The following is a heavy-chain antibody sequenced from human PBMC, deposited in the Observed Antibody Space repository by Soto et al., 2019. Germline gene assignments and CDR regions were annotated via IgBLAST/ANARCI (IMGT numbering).Heavy chain of an antibody. Sequence: GESLKISCKGSGYNFTNYWIRRVRQMPRKSLEWMGIVYPGDSDTRYSPSFQGQVTISADKSISTAYLQWSSLKASDTAMYYCARQDLATSWNYYYGMDVWGQGTTVTVSS. V-gene: IGHV5-51*01. CDR2: VYPGDSDT. D-gene: IGHD5-12*01. CDR1: GYNFTNYW. CDR3: ARQDLATSWNYYYGMDV. J-gene: IGHJ6*02.